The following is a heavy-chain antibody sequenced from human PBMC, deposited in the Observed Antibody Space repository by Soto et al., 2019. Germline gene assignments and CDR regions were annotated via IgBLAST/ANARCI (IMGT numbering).Heavy chain of an antibody. CDR2: ISGSGGST. D-gene: IGHD3-10*01. CDR1: GFTFSSYA. J-gene: IGHJ4*02. V-gene: IGHV3-23*01. CDR3: AKDKGGLLWFGRKGAFDI. Sequence: PGGSLRLSCAASGFTFSSYAMSWVRQAPGKGLEWVSAISGSGGSTYYADSVKGRFTISRDNSKNTLYLQMNSLRAEDTAVYYCAKDKGGLLWFGRKGAFDIWGQGTQVTVSS.